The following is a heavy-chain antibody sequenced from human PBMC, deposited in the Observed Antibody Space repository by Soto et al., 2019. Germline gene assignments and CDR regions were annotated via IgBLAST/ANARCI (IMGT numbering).Heavy chain of an antibody. CDR3: ARGFSSVSMDA. CDR1: GDSVSSGGYY. Sequence: SETLSLTCIVSGDSVSSGGYYWSWIRQPPGKGLEWIGYIYSSGSANYNPSLKSRVTISRDTSKNQISLKVASVTAADTAGYYCARGFSSVSMDAWGQGTTVTVSS. J-gene: IGHJ6*02. CDR2: IYSSGSA. D-gene: IGHD6-19*01. V-gene: IGHV4-61*08.